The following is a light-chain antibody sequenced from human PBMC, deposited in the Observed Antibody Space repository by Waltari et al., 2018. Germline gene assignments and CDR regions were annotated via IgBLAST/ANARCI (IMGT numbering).Light chain of an antibody. Sequence: QSVLTQPPSVSAAPGQRATISCSGGSSNIGNNYRYWYRQFPGTAPKLLIYENTERPSGIPGRFSGSKSGTSATLDITGLQAGDEADYYCGTWDSSLSGAVFGGGTHLTVL. CDR2: ENT. CDR3: GTWDSSLSGAV. CDR1: SSNIGNNY. J-gene: IGLJ7*01. V-gene: IGLV1-51*02.